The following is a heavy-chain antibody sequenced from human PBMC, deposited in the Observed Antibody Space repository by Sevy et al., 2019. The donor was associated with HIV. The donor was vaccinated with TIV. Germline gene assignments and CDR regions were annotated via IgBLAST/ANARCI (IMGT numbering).Heavy chain of an antibody. Sequence: ASVKVSCKASGYTFTSYGISWVRQAPGQGLEWMGWISAYNGNTNYAQKLQGRVTMTTDTSTSTAYMELRSLRSDDTAVYYCARDRPVLRFLEWLPDGIGDYYYGMDVWGQGTTVTVSS. CDR2: ISAYNGNT. J-gene: IGHJ6*02. V-gene: IGHV1-18*01. CDR1: GYTFTSYG. D-gene: IGHD3-3*01. CDR3: ARDRPVLRFLEWLPDGIGDYYYGMDV.